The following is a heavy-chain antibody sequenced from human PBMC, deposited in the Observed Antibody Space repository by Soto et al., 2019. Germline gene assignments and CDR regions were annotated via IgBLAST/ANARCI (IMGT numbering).Heavy chain of an antibody. CDR1: GFTFSGYY. J-gene: IGHJ4*02. D-gene: IGHD2-2*01. Sequence: PVGSLSLSCAVSGFTFSGYYMSWIRQAPGKGLEWVSYISSSGSNKYYADSVKGRFTISRDNSKNPLYLQMNSLRAEDTAVYYCGKSKQRYCRSTSCYPPDYWGQGTLVTVSS. CDR2: ISSSGSNK. CDR3: GKSKQRYCRSTSCYPPDY. V-gene: IGHV3-11*04.